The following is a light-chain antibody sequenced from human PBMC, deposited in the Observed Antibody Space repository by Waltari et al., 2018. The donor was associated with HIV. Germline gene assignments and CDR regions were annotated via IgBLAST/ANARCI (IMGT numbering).Light chain of an antibody. J-gene: IGKJ2*01. Sequence: EIMMTQSPATLSVSPGERVTLSCRASQSVSSNLAWYQQKPGQAPRLLIFGAPNRATGIPARFSGSGSGTEFTLTISSLQSEDFAVYSCQQYNNWPGTFGPGTKLEIK. CDR2: GAP. CDR3: QQYNNWPGT. CDR1: QSVSSN. V-gene: IGKV3-15*01.